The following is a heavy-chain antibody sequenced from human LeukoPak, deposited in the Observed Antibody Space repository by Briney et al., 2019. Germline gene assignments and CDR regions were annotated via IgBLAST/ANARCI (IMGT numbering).Heavy chain of an antibody. Sequence: PSETLSLTCAVYGGSFSGYYWSWIRQPPGKGLEWIGEINHSRSTNYNPSLKSRVTISVDTSKNQFSLKLSSVTAADTAVYYCARGGDRSFDYWGQGTLVTVSS. CDR1: GGSFSGYY. V-gene: IGHV4-34*01. CDR3: ARGGDRSFDY. J-gene: IGHJ4*02. D-gene: IGHD3-10*01. CDR2: INHSRST.